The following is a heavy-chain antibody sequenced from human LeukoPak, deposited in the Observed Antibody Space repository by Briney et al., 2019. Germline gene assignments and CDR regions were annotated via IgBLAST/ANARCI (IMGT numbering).Heavy chain of an antibody. J-gene: IGHJ4*02. CDR3: ARTTVTRIIDY. CDR1: GYTFTGYY. CDR2: INPNSGGT. D-gene: IGHD4-17*01. Sequence: GASVKVSCKASGYTFTGYYMHWARRAPGQGLEWMGWINPNSGGTNYAQKFQGRVTMTRDTSISTAYMELSRLRSDDTAVYYCARTTVTRIIDYWGQGTLVTVSS. V-gene: IGHV1-2*02.